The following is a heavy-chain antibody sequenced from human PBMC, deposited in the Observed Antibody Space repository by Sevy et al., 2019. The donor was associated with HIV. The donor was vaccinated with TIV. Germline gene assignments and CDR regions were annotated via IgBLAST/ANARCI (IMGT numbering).Heavy chain of an antibody. V-gene: IGHV3-30*04. CDR3: ARFPPERAFDI. CDR1: GLAFSSNA. CDR2: ISYDGSNQ. Sequence: GGSLRLSCAASGLAFSSNAMHWVRQAPDKGLEWVAVISYDGSNQDYADSVKGRFTISRDNSKNTLYLQMNSLRVEDTAVYYCARFPPERAFDIWGQGTMVTVSS. J-gene: IGHJ3*02.